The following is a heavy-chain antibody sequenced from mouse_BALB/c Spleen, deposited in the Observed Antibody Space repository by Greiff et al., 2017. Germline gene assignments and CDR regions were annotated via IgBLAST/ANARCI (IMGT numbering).Heavy chain of an antibody. CDR3: ARHEERGDYYAMDY. J-gene: IGHJ4*01. V-gene: IGHV5-6*02. CDR2: ISSGGSYT. Sequence: DVKLQESGGDLVKPGGSLKLSCAASGFTFSSYGMSWVRQTPDKRLEWVATISSGGSYTYYPDSVKGRFTISRDNAKNTLYLQMSSLKSEDTAMYYCARHEERGDYYAMDYWGQGTSVTVSS. CDR1: GFTFSSYG.